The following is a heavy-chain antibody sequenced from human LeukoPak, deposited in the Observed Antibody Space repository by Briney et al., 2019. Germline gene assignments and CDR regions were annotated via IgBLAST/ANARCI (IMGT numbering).Heavy chain of an antibody. V-gene: IGHV3-30*18. D-gene: IGHD5-12*01. CDR3: AKGGGYEAQYYYYYLDV. Sequence: PGGSLRLSCAASGFTFSNYGMHWVRQAPGKGLEWVAVISYDGTTKYYADSVKGRFTISRDNSKNTLYLQMKSLRAEDTAVYYCAKGGGYEAQYYYYYLDVWGKGTTVTVSS. CDR1: GFTFSNYG. J-gene: IGHJ6*03. CDR2: ISYDGTTK.